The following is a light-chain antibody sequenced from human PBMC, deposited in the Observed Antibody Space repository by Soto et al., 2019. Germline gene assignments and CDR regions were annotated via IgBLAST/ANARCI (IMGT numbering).Light chain of an antibody. CDR2: GAS. CDR1: QSVSTN. V-gene: IGKV3-15*01. Sequence: EIVMTQSPATLSVSPGERATLSCRASQSVSTNLAWYQQKPGQAPRLLIYGASIRATGIPARFSGSESGTEFTLTINSLQSEDFAVYYCQQYNDWWTFSQGTKVEIK. J-gene: IGKJ1*01. CDR3: QQYNDWWT.